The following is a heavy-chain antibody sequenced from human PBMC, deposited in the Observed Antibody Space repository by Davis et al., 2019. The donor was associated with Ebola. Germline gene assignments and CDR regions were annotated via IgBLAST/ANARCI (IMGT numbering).Heavy chain of an antibody. CDR1: GFTFSSYA. Sequence: SLKIHCAASGFTFSSYAMHRVRQAPGKGLEWVAVISYDGSNKYYADSVKGRFTISRDNSKNTLYLQMNSLRAEDTAVYYCASEEGHCSSTTCYSYYYYMDVWGKGTTVTVSS. V-gene: IGHV3-30-3*01. CDR2: ISYDGSNK. CDR3: ASEEGHCSSTTCYSYYYYMDV. D-gene: IGHD2-2*02. J-gene: IGHJ6*03.